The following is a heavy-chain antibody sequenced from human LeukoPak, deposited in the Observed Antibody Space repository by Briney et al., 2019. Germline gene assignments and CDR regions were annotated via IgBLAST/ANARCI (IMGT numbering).Heavy chain of an antibody. CDR3: ARDSGYSRYDSSGWRAFDI. CDR1: GGSISSSSYY. CDR2: IYYSGST. J-gene: IGHJ3*02. Sequence: SETLSLTCTVSGGSISSSSYYWSWIRQPPGKGLEWIGYIYYSGSTNYNPSLKSRVTISVDTSKNQFSLKLSSVTAADTAVYYCARDSGYSRYDSSGWRAFDIWGQGTMVTVSS. V-gene: IGHV4-61*01. D-gene: IGHD3-22*01.